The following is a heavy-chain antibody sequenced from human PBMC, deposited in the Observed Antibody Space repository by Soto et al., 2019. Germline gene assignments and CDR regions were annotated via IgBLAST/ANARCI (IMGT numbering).Heavy chain of an antibody. CDR3: ARGGLNIAATGAAFDI. Sequence: ASVKVSCKASGYTFTSYYMHWVRQAPGQGLEWMGIINPSGGSTSYAQKFQGRVTMTRDTSTSTVYMELSSLRSEDTAVYYCARGGLNIAATGAAFDIWGQGTMVTVSS. D-gene: IGHD5-12*01. CDR2: INPSGGST. V-gene: IGHV1-46*03. J-gene: IGHJ3*02. CDR1: GYTFTSYY.